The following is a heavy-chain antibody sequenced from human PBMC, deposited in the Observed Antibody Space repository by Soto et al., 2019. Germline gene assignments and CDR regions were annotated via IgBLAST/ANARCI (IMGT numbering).Heavy chain of an antibody. CDR2: INPSGGNT. V-gene: IGHV1-46*01. CDR3: ARDYTAGYGPLDH. Sequence: GASVKVSCKASGYTFTNYFMHWVRQAPGQGLEWMGIINPSGGNTNPAQQFRGRVTMTRDASTSTFYLELSSLRYEDTAVYFCARDYTAGYGPLDHWGQGTLVTVSS. D-gene: IGHD3-16*01. J-gene: IGHJ4*02. CDR1: GYTFTNYF.